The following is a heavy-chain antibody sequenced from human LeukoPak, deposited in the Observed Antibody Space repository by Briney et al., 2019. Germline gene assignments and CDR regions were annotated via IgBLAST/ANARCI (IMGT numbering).Heavy chain of an antibody. CDR3: ASEVNYSNYTPYYYYYYMDV. J-gene: IGHJ6*03. CDR2: IYYSGST. V-gene: IGHV4-59*01. Sequence: SETLSLTCSVSGGSISTYYWTWIRQPPGKGLEWIGYIYYSGSTNYNPSLKSRVTISLDTSKNQFSLKLSSVTAADTAVYYCASEVNYSNYTPYYYYYYMDVWGKGTTVTVSS. D-gene: IGHD4-11*01. CDR1: GGSISTYY.